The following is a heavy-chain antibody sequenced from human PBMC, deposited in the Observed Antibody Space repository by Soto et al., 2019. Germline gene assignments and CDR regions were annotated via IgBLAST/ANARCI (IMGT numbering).Heavy chain of an antibody. J-gene: IGHJ4*02. CDR1: GLAFSTYW. Sequence: PGGSLRLSCTTSGLAFSTYWMAWVRQAPGKGLEWVGNTKPDETETYYAGSVEGRFTISRDNAKSSLYLQMDSLRVEDTAVYYCVKDAFCPNCYSVCWRQATPVTV. D-gene: IGHD1-1*01. CDR2: TKPDETET. V-gene: IGHV3-7*01. CDR3: VKDAFCPNCYSVC.